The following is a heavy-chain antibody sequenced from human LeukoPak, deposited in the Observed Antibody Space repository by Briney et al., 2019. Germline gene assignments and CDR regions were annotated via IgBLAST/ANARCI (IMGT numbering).Heavy chain of an antibody. CDR3: AKDQYDYVWVSYRFHCGY. D-gene: IGHD3-16*02. CDR2: ISGSGRSP. V-gene: IGHV3-23*01. J-gene: IGHJ4*02. Sequence: PGASLRLSCAASGFTFSSYAMSWVRQSPGKGLEWVSAISGSGRSPYYADSVKGRFTFSRANSKSTLYQQMNSLRAEDTAVYYCAKDQYDYVWVSYRFHCGYWGQGTLVTVSS. CDR1: GFTFSSYA.